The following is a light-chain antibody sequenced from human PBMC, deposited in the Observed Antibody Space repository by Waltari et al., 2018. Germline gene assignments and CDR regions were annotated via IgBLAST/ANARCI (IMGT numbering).Light chain of an antibody. J-gene: IGLJ2*01. CDR2: QDS. CDR1: ELDTEY. V-gene: IGLV3-1*01. CDR3: QAWHRNTVI. Sequence: SYELTQPPSVSVSPGQTASVTCFGDELDTEYTPWYQHMPGQSPVLIIYQDSKRPSGAPAGFSGTKSGNTAPLTISGTQAVDEAAYYCQAWHRNTVIFGGGTELTVL.